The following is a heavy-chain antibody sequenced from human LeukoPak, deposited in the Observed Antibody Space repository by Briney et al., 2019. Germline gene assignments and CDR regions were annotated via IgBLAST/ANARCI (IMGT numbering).Heavy chain of an antibody. J-gene: IGHJ5*02. V-gene: IGHV1-46*01. CDR3: ALSSRYSNYDFDP. D-gene: IGHD4-11*01. CDR1: GYTFTSYY. CDR2: INPSGGST. Sequence: ASVKVSRKASGYTFTSYYMHWVRQAPGQGLEWMGIINPSGGSTSYAQKFQGRVTMTRDMSTSTVYMELSSLRSEDTAVYYCALSSRYSNYDFDPWGQGTLVTVTS.